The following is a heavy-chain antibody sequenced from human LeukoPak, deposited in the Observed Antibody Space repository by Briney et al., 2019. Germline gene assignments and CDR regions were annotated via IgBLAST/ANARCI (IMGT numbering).Heavy chain of an antibody. CDR2: IYYSGST. V-gene: IGHV4-39*07. CDR3: ARDRDSSGLDY. D-gene: IGHD6-19*01. Sequence: PSETLSLTCTVSGGSISSSSYYWGWIRQPPGKGLEWIGYIYYSGSTYYNPSLKSRVTISVDTSKNQFSLKLSSVTAADTAVYYCARDRDSSGLDYWGQGTLVTVSS. J-gene: IGHJ4*02. CDR1: GGSISSSSYY.